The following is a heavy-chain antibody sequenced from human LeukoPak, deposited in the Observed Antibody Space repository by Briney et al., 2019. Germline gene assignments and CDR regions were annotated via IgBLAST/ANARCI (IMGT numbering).Heavy chain of an antibody. CDR2: VCGSAGRT. CDR1: GFTFSSYV. V-gene: IGHV3-23*01. D-gene: IGHD2-8*01. Sequence: GGSLRLSCAASGFTFSSYVMTGVRHARGEGLEWVSNVCGSAGRTDYADSVKGRFTISRDNLKNTLYLQMNSLRAEDTAVYYCAKNRGHCVNGVCHNYYYMDVWGKGTTVTVSS. CDR3: AKNRGHCVNGVCHNYYYMDV. J-gene: IGHJ6*03.